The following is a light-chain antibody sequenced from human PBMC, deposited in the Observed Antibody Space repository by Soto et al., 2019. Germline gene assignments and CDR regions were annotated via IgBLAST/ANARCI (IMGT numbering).Light chain of an antibody. CDR3: QQYTNTNNPWM. Sequence: IHLTHSPSTLCASVGDRVTITFRASQRMTSWLAWYQQKPGKAPKVLIYDASSLESGVPSRFSGSESGTEFTLIISGLQPDDSATYYCQQYTNTNNPWMFGQGTKVDIK. CDR2: DAS. J-gene: IGKJ1*01. V-gene: IGKV1-5*01. CDR1: QRMTSW.